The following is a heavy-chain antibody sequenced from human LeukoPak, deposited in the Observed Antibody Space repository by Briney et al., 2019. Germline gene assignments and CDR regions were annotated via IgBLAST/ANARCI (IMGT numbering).Heavy chain of an antibody. Sequence: GGSLRLSCAASGFTFTGYGFHWVRQAPGKGLEWVAVIWYDGTNKYYADSVKGRFIISRDNSKNTLYLQMNSLRAEDTAVYYCARDGGHSTDLDYWGQGTLVTVSS. J-gene: IGHJ4*02. CDR2: IWYDGTNK. D-gene: IGHD2/OR15-2a*01. V-gene: IGHV3-33*01. CDR3: ARDGGHSTDLDY. CDR1: GFTFTGYG.